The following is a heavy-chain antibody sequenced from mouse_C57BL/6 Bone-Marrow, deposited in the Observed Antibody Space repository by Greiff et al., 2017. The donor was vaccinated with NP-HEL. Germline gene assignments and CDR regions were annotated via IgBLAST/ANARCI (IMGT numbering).Heavy chain of an antibody. J-gene: IGHJ3*01. CDR2: INPYNGGT. V-gene: IGHV1-19*01. D-gene: IGHD3-2*02. Sequence: EVQLQQSGPVLVKPGASVKMSCKASGYTFTDYYMNWVKQSHGKSLEWIGVINPYNGGTSYNQKFKGKATLTVDKSSSTAYMELNSLTSEDSAVYYCARRELRPWFAYWGQGTLVTVSA. CDR3: ARRELRPWFAY. CDR1: GYTFTDYY.